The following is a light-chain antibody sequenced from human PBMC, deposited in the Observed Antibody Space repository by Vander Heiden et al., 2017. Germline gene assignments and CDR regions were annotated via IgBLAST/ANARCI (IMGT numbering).Light chain of an antibody. V-gene: IGKV1-5*03. CDR3: QHDNSYFWT. CDR2: KAS. CDR1: QGFGDW. J-gene: IGKJ1*01. Sequence: IHITRSPSTLSASVGDSVTITCRTHQGFGDWLAWYQQKSGKAPKLLIDKASKLETAVPSRLRGSGSGTEFTLTMSSRHLDDFTTYYCQHDNSYFWTFASGSK.